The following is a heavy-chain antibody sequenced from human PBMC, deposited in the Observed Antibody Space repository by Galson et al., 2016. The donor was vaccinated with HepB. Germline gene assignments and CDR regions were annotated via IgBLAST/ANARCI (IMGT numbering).Heavy chain of an antibody. D-gene: IGHD2-2*01. CDR3: ARSRRSVVAPDF. V-gene: IGHV4-59*01. CDR2: IYYSGST. Sequence: SETLSLTCTVSGGSISSYYWSWIRQPPGKGLEWIGYIYYSGSTNYNPSLKSRVTISVDTSKNQFSLKLSSVTAADTAVYYCARSRRSVVAPDFWGQGTLVTVPS. J-gene: IGHJ4*02. CDR1: GGSISSYY.